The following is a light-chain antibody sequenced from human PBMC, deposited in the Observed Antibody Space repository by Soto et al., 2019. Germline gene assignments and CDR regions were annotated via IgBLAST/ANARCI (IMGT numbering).Light chain of an antibody. J-gene: IGKJ1*01. CDR1: QSLVYSAGHTY. V-gene: IGKV2D-30*01. Sequence: DVVMTQSPLSLPVTLGQPASISCRSSQSLVYSAGHTYLTWFQQRPVQSPRRLIYKVSNCDSGVTARFRGSGLGTDFTLKISRVGAEDVGVHYRVQGTLWWTFGQGTKVEIK. CDR3: VQGTLWWT. CDR2: KVS.